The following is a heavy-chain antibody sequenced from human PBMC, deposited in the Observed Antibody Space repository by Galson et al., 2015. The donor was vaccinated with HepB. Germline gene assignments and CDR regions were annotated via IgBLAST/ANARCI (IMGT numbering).Heavy chain of an antibody. V-gene: IGHV3-64D*08. CDR3: VKVPTTGKNWDYFDY. D-gene: IGHD4-17*01. J-gene: IGHJ4*02. CDR2: ISNNGDST. CDR1: GFTFSTYS. Sequence: SLRLSCAASGFTFSTYSIHWVRQAPGKGLEYVSAISNNGDSTFYTDSVKGRFSISRDNSKNTLYLQMSSLRAEDTAVYYCVKVPTTGKNWDYFDYWGQGTLVTVSS.